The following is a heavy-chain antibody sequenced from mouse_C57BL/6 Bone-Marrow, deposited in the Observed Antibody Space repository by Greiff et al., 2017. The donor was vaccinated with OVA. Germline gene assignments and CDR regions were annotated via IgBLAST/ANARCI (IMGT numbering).Heavy chain of an antibody. CDR1: GYTFTDYY. Sequence: VQLQQSGAELVRPGASVKLSCKASGYTFTDYYINWVKQRPGQGLEWIARIYPGSGNTYYNEKFKGKATLTAEKSSSTAYMQLSSLTSEDSAVYFCARKGAYSQPFAYWGQGTLVTVSA. J-gene: IGHJ3*01. V-gene: IGHV1-76*01. CDR3: ARKGAYSQPFAY. D-gene: IGHD2-10*01. CDR2: IYPGSGNT.